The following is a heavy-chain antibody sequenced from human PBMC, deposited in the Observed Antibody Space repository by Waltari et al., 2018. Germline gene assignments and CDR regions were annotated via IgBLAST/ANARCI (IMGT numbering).Heavy chain of an antibody. CDR2: ISGSGGST. CDR3: AKDPTVLRFLEWLSNYYYGMDV. J-gene: IGHJ6*02. CDR1: GFTFSSYA. D-gene: IGHD3-3*01. V-gene: IGHV3-23*01. Sequence: EVQLLESGGGLVQPGGYLRLSCAASGFTFSSYAMSWVRQAPGKGLEWVSAISGSGGSTYYSDSVKGRFTISRDNSKNTLYLQMNSLRAEDTAVYYCAKDPTVLRFLEWLSNYYYGMDVWGQGTTVTVSS.